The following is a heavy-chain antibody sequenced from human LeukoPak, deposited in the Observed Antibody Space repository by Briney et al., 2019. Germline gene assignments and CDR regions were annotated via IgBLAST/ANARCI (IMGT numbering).Heavy chain of an antibody. J-gene: IGHJ4*02. CDR1: GFTFSGYW. CDR3: AKDLEKGSGWYYFDY. CDR2: IKADGSEI. D-gene: IGHD6-13*01. V-gene: IGHV3-7*01. Sequence: GGSLRLSYAASGFTFSGYWMDWVRQAPGKGLEWVANIKADGSEIYYVDSVKGRFTISRDNAKNTLYLQMNSLRAEDTAVYYCAKDLEKGSGWYYFDYWGQGTLVTVSS.